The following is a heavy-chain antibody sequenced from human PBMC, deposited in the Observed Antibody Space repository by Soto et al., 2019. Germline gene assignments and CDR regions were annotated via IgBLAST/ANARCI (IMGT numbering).Heavy chain of an antibody. CDR3: ARAYDFWSGYYFDY. D-gene: IGHD3-3*01. CDR1: GGSISSYY. V-gene: IGHV4-59*01. J-gene: IGHJ4*02. Sequence: SETLSLTCTVSGGSISSYYWSWIRQPPGKGLEWIGYIYYSGSTNYNPSLKSRVTISVDTSKNQFSLKLSSVTAADTAVYYCARAYDFWSGYYFDYWGQGTLVTVSS. CDR2: IYYSGST.